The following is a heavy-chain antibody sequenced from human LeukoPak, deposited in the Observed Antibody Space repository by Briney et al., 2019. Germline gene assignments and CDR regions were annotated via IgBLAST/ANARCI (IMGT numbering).Heavy chain of an antibody. D-gene: IGHD7-27*01. CDR1: GLTFSSYA. V-gene: IGHV3-23*01. CDR3: AKVAKATGETYQFDY. Sequence: GGSLRLSCAASGLTFSSYAMSWVRQAPGKGLEWVSAISGSGGSSYYADSVKSRFTISRDNSKSTLYLQMNSLRAEDTAVYYCAKVAKATGETYQFDYWGQGTLVAVSS. J-gene: IGHJ4*02. CDR2: ISGSGGSS.